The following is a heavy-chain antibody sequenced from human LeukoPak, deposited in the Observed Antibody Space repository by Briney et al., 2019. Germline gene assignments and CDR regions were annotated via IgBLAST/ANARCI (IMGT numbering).Heavy chain of an antibody. Sequence: PSETLSLTCTVSGGSISSSSYYWGWIRQPPGKGLEWTGSIYYSGSTYYNPSLKSRVTISVDTSKNQFSLKLSSVTAADTAVYYCARSAPSLRYFDWLPYPRSPNYYYYYMDVWGKGTTVTVSS. J-gene: IGHJ6*03. CDR1: GGSISSSSYY. CDR3: ARSAPSLRYFDWLPYPRSPNYYYYYMDV. CDR2: IYYSGST. V-gene: IGHV4-39*07. D-gene: IGHD3-9*01.